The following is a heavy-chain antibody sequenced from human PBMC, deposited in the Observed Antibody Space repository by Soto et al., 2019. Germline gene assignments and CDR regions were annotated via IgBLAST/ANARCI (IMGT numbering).Heavy chain of an antibody. CDR2: ISSSSSYI. Sequence: EVQLVESGGGLVKPGGSLRLSCAASGFMFSNYTMSWVRQATGKGLEWVSSISSSSSYIYYADSVRGRFTISRDNAKNSLYLQMNSLRAEDTALYYCARDGGSGYDSPSLTTFDYWGQGTLVTVSS. D-gene: IGHD5-12*01. CDR3: ARDGGSGYDSPSLTTFDY. V-gene: IGHV3-21*01. J-gene: IGHJ4*02. CDR1: GFMFSNYT.